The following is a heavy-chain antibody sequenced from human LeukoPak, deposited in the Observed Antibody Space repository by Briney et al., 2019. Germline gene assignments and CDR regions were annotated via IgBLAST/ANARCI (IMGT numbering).Heavy chain of an antibody. CDR2: ISHDGGST. CDR1: GFTFSSFA. V-gene: IGHV3-23*01. J-gene: IGHJ4*02. D-gene: IGHD6-19*01. CDR3: AKDFSSGLFDY. Sequence: GGSLRLSCAASGFTFSSFAMSWVRQTPGKGLEWVSTISHDGGSTYFADSVKGRFTISRDNPKSTPYLQMNSLRAEDTALYFCAKDFSSGLFDYWGQGTLVAVSS.